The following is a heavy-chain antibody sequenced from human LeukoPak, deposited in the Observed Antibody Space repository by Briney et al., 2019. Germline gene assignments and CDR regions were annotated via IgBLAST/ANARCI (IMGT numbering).Heavy chain of an antibody. CDR2: IYYSGST. Sequence: SETLSLTCTVSGGSISSYYWSWIRQPPGKGLEWIANIYYSGSTNYNPSLKSQVSISIDTSKNQFSLKLTSVTAADTAVYYCARQTGSGLFILPGGQGTLVTVSS. D-gene: IGHD3/OR15-3a*01. V-gene: IGHV4-59*08. CDR3: ARQTGSGLFILP. CDR1: GGSISSYY. J-gene: IGHJ4*02.